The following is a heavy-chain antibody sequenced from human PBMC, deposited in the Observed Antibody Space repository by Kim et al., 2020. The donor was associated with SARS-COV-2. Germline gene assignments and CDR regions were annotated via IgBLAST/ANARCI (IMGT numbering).Heavy chain of an antibody. Sequence: GGSLRLSCTASGFTFGDYAMSWVRQAPGKGLEWVGFIRSKAYGGTTEYAASVKSGFTISRDDSKSIAYLQMNSLKTEDTAVYYCTRAAAILDAFDIWGQGTMVTVSS. CDR3: TRAAAILDAFDI. J-gene: IGHJ3*02. CDR2: IRSKAYGGTT. CDR1: GFTFGDYA. D-gene: IGHD6-25*01. V-gene: IGHV3-49*04.